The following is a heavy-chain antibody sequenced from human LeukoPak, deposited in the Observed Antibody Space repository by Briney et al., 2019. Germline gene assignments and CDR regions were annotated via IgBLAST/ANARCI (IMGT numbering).Heavy chain of an antibody. V-gene: IGHV3-30-3*01. CDR2: ISYDGSNK. J-gene: IGHJ4*02. D-gene: IGHD3-3*01. CDR1: GFTFSSYA. Sequence: PGGSLRLSCAAPGFTFSSYAMHWVRQAPGKGLEWVAVISYDGSNKYYADSVKGRFTISRDNSKNTLYLQMNSLRAEDTAVYYCARGLVGYFDYWGQGTLVTVSS. CDR3: ARGLVGYFDY.